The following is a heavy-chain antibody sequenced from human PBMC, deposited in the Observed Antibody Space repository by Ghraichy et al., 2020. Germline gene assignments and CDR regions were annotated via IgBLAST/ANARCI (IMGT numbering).Heavy chain of an antibody. CDR2: VRSRPNSYAT. J-gene: IGHJ6*02. CDR1: GFTFSDYA. Sequence: GGSLRLSCAASGFTFSDYAIHWVRQASGKGLEWLGRVRSRPNSYATVHAASVLGRFSISRDDSSNTAYLQLNSLKTEDAAVYFCSRQRSSGFDRGDNSNGMDVWGQGTTVTVSS. D-gene: IGHD6-25*01. V-gene: IGHV3-73*01. CDR3: SRQRSSGFDRGDNSNGMDV.